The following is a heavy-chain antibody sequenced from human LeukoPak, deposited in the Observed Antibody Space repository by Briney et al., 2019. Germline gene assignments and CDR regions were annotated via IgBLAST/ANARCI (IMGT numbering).Heavy chain of an antibody. CDR3: ARGDCSSTSCYDAFDI. CDR2: INPTIGAT. D-gene: IGHD2-2*01. Sequence: GASVKVSCKASGYTFNSYDINWVRQATGQGLEWMGWINPTIGATDYKQTFRGRVTLTRDTSINTAYMELRSLRSDDTAVYYCARGDCSSTSCYDAFDIWGQGIMVTVSS. V-gene: IGHV1-8*01. J-gene: IGHJ3*02. CDR1: GYTFNSYD.